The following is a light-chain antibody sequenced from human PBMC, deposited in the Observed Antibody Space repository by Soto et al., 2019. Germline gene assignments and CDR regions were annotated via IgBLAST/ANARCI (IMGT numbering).Light chain of an antibody. CDR2: GNS. J-gene: IGLJ1*01. V-gene: IGLV1-40*01. CDR3: QSYYSSLSYV. CDR1: SSNIGAGYD. Sequence: QSVLTQPPSVSGAPGQRVTISCTGSSSNIGAGYDVHWYQQLPGTAPKLLIYGNSNRPSGVPDRFSGSKSGTSASLAITGLQAEYEADYYCQSYYSSLSYVFGTGTKLTVL.